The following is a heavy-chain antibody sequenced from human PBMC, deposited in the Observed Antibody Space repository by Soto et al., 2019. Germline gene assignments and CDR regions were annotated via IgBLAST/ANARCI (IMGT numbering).Heavy chain of an antibody. CDR1: GFTFSSYG. V-gene: IGHV3-30*18. CDR2: ISYDGSNK. CDR3: AKGLVGYYDSSGYYHDY. J-gene: IGHJ4*02. Sequence: PGWSLRLSCAASGFTFSSYGMHWVRQAPGKGLEWVAVISYDGSNKYYADSVKGRFTISRDNSKNTLYLQMNSLRAEDTAVYYCAKGLVGYYDSSGYYHDYWGQGTLVTVSS. D-gene: IGHD3-22*01.